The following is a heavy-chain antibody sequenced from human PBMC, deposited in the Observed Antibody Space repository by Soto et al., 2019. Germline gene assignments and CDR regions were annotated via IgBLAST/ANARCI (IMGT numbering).Heavy chain of an antibody. CDR3: ARVKLGPAASLYAFDI. Sequence: SETLSLTCTVSGGSISSYYWSWIRQPPGKGLEWIGYIYYSGSTNYNPSLKSRVTISVDTSKNQFSLKLSSVTAADTAVYYCARVKLGPAASLYAFDIWGQGTMVTVSS. CDR2: IYYSGST. D-gene: IGHD2-2*01. V-gene: IGHV4-59*01. J-gene: IGHJ3*02. CDR1: GGSISSYY.